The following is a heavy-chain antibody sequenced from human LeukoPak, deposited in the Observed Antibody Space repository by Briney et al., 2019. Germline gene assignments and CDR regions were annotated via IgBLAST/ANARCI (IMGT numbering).Heavy chain of an antibody. V-gene: IGHV4-31*03. CDR2: IYYSGST. CDR1: GGSISSGGYY. D-gene: IGHD3-22*01. Sequence: PSQTLSLTCTVSGGSISSGGYYWSWIRQHPGKGLEWIVYIYYSGSTYYNPSLKSRVTISVDTSKNQFSLKLSSVTAADTAVYYCARASPMIVGDAFDIWGQGTMVTVSS. CDR3: ARASPMIVGDAFDI. J-gene: IGHJ3*02.